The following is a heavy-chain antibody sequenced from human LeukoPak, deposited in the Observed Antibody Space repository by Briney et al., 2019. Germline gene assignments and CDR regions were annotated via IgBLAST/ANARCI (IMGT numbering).Heavy chain of an antibody. J-gene: IGHJ3*02. D-gene: IGHD6-13*01. CDR1: GFTLSGYW. Sequence: PGGSLRLFCAASGFTLSGYWMSWVRQAPGKGLEWVANIKQDGSEKYYVESVKGRFTISRDNAKNSQFLQMNSLRAEDTAVYYCARDWQWQQVDGDAFDIWGQGTMVTVSS. CDR3: ARDWQWQQVDGDAFDI. CDR2: IKQDGSEK. V-gene: IGHV3-7*04.